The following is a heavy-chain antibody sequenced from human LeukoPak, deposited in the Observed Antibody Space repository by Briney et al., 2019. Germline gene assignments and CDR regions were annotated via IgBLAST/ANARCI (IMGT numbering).Heavy chain of an antibody. V-gene: IGHV3-7*01. CDR1: GFTFSSFW. CDR2: IKQDGSET. CDR3: ARDPKMIYRIVGTTGYFDY. Sequence: GGSLRLSCAASGFTFSSFWMSWVRQAPGKGLEWVANIKQDGSETYYVDSVKGRFTVSRDNAKNSLYLQMNSLRAEDTAVYYCARDPKMIYRIVGTTGYFDYWGQGTLVTVSS. D-gene: IGHD1-26*01. J-gene: IGHJ4*02.